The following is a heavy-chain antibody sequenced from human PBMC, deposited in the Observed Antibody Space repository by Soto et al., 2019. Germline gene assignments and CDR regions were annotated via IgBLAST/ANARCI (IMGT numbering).Heavy chain of an antibody. Sequence: GGSLRLSCAASGFTFSSYSMNWVRQAPGKGLEWVSYISSSSSTIYYAGSVKGRFTISRDNAKNSLYLQMNSLRDEDTAVYYCARLSLYSSGWYDPEVSSFDYWGQGTLVTVSS. CDR3: ARLSLYSSGWYDPEVSSFDY. D-gene: IGHD6-19*01. J-gene: IGHJ4*02. CDR2: ISSSSSTI. V-gene: IGHV3-48*02. CDR1: GFTFSSYS.